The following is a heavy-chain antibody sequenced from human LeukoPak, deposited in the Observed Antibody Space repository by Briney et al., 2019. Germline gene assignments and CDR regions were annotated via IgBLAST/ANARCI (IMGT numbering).Heavy chain of an antibody. CDR1: GFTFNRYA. J-gene: IGHJ5*02. CDR2: ISDSGDQT. CDR3: ARLKYTSSYYTWFDP. Sequence: PGGSLRLSCAASGFTFNRYAMNCVRQTPGKGLEWVSTISDSGDQTYSADSVKGRFTISRDNSNNTLYLQMNSLRAEDTAVYYCARLKYTSSYYTWFDPWGQGPLVTVSS. V-gene: IGHV3-23*01. D-gene: IGHD6-13*01.